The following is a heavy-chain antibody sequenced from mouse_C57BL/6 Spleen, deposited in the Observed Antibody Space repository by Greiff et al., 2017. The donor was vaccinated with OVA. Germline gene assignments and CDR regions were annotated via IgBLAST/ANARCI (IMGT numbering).Heavy chain of an antibody. CDR2: INPSTGGT. CDR1: GYSFTGYY. V-gene: IGHV1-42*01. CDR3: ARWGGSDFDY. Sequence: VQLQQSGPELVKPGASVKISCKASGYSFTGYYMHWVKQSPEKSLEWIGEINPSTGGTTYNQKFKARATLTVDKSSSTAYMQLKSLTSEDSAVYYCARWGGSDFDYWGQGTTLTVSS. J-gene: IGHJ2*01.